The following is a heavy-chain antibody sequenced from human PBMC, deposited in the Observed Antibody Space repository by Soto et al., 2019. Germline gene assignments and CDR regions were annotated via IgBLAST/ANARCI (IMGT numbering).Heavy chain of an antibody. CDR2: ISYDGIET. D-gene: IGHD2-2*01. J-gene: IGHJ4*02. Sequence: QVHLVESGGGVVQPGTSLRLSCIGSGFTFRSYAMHWVRQAPGKGLEWVAFISYDGIETYYGDSVKGRFTISRDNSKNTLYLQVNTLRPEDTAVYYCAKAFRPISTRTLGVDYWGQGTLVTVSS. CDR1: GFTFRSYA. CDR3: AKAFRPISTRTLGVDY. V-gene: IGHV3-30*18.